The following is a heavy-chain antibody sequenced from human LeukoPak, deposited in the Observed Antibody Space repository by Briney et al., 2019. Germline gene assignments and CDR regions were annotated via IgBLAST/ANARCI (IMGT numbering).Heavy chain of an antibody. V-gene: IGHV1-69*05. CDR1: GGTFSSYA. CDR3: AREAGGAARRKFDY. Sequence: ASVKVSCKASGGTFSSYAISWVRQAPGQGLEWMGGIIPIFGTANYAQKFQGRVTITTDESTSTAYMELSSLRSEDTAVYYCAREAGGAARRKFDYWGQGTLVTVSS. J-gene: IGHJ4*02. CDR2: IIPIFGTA. D-gene: IGHD6-6*01.